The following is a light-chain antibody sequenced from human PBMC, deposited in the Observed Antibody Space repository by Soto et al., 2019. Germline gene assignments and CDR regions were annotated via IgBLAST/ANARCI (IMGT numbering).Light chain of an antibody. Sequence: IQMPQSPSTLPASVGDGVTITCRASQSISSYVSWYQQKPGKAPKLLIYKASTLKSGVPSRFSGSGSGTEFTLIISSLQPDDFATYYCQQCNTPFTFGGGAKVDNK. V-gene: IGKV1-5*03. CDR2: KAS. CDR3: QQCNTPFT. J-gene: IGKJ4*01. CDR1: QSISSY.